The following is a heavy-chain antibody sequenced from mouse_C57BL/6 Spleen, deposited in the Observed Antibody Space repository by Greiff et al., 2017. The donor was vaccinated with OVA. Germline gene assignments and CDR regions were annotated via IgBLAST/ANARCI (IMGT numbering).Heavy chain of an antibody. J-gene: IGHJ4*01. CDR2: INPSNGGT. CDR3: ARETITTVLYYYAMDY. D-gene: IGHD1-1*01. CDR1: GYTFTSYW. V-gene: IGHV1-53*01. Sequence: QVQLQQSGTELVKPGASVKLSCKASGYTFTSYWMHWVKQRPGQGLEWIGNINPSNGGTNYNEKFKSKATLTVDKSSSTAYMQLSSLTSEDSAVYYCARETITTVLYYYAMDYWGQGTSVTVSS.